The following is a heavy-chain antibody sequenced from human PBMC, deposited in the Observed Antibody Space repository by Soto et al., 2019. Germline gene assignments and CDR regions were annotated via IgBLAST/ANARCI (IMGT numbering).Heavy chain of an antibody. CDR1: GFTFRSYA. CDR3: ARQIYDSDSGPNFQYYFDS. CDR2: ISGSGDRA. J-gene: IGHJ4*02. Sequence: PGGSLRLSCAASGFTFRSYAMNWVRQAPGKGPEWVSGISGSGDRAYHANSVKGHVTISAAKSITTVFLQWSSLRASDTAMYYCARQIYDSDSGPNFQYYFDSWGQGTLVTSPQ. V-gene: IGHV3-23*01. D-gene: IGHD3-22*01.